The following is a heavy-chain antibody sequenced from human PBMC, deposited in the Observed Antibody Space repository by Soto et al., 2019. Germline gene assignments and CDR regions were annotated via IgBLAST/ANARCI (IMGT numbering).Heavy chain of an antibody. D-gene: IGHD3-10*01. V-gene: IGHV1-2*02. J-gene: IGHJ6*02. CDR1: GYTFTGHY. Sequence: QVQLVRSGAEVKPPGASVKVSCKASGYTFTGHYMHWVRQVSGRRLEFLGWLKPDNGGTYYAPKFQGRVTFTRDTSNTIAYMEMSGLHSDDTAVYFCARDLCPLGSGCPCPTFGMDVWGQGTTVAVTS. CDR3: ARDLCPLGSGCPCPTFGMDV. CDR2: LKPDNGGT.